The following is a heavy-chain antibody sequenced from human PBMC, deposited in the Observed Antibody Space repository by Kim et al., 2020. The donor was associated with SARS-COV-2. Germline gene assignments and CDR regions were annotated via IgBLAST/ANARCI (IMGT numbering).Heavy chain of an antibody. Sequence: GGSLRLSCAASGFTFSSYAMSWVRQAPGKGLEWVSAISGSGGSTYYADSVKGRFTISRDNSKNTLYLQMNSLRAEDTAVYYCAKDNRIAPIYGMDVWGQGTTVTVSS. D-gene: IGHD2-15*01. CDR3: AKDNRIAPIYGMDV. V-gene: IGHV3-23*01. CDR2: ISGSGGST. J-gene: IGHJ6*02. CDR1: GFTFSSYA.